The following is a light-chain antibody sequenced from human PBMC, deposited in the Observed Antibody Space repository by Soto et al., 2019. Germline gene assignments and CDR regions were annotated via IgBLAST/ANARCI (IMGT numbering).Light chain of an antibody. CDR1: QTVRNNY. J-gene: IGKJ1*01. V-gene: IGKV3-20*01. CDR3: QQYDSSPRT. Sequence: EIVMTQSPATLSLSPGERATLSCRASQTVRNNYLAWYQQKPGQAPRLLIYRTSNRATGIPDRFSGSGSGTDFTLTISRLEPEDFAVYWCQQYDSSPRTFGQGTKVDIK. CDR2: RTS.